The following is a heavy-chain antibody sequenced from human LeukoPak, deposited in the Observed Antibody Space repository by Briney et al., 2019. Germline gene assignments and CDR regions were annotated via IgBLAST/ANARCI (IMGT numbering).Heavy chain of an antibody. Sequence: PGGALGLSLAASWFPFRRYSMNWVRPAPGKGVEWVSSISSSSSYIYYADSVKGRFTISRDNAKNSLFLQMNSLRAEDTAVYYCARVGYSSGWYGWFDPWGQGTLVTVSS. CDR1: WFPFRRYS. CDR2: ISSSSSYI. D-gene: IGHD6-19*01. CDR3: ARVGYSSGWYGWFDP. J-gene: IGHJ5*02. V-gene: IGHV3-21*01.